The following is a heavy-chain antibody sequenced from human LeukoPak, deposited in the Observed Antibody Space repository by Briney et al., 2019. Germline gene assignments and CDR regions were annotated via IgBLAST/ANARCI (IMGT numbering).Heavy chain of an antibody. V-gene: IGHV1-18*01. CDR2: ISSYNGNT. CDR1: GYTFTNYG. CDR3: AISKWEPTYNWFDP. Sequence: GESLKISCKASGYTFTNYGISWVRQAPGQGLEWMGWISSYNGNTNYAQKLQDRVTMTTDTSTSTAYMELRSLRSDDTAVYYCAISKWEPTYNWFDPWGQGTLVTVSS. D-gene: IGHD1-26*01. J-gene: IGHJ5*02.